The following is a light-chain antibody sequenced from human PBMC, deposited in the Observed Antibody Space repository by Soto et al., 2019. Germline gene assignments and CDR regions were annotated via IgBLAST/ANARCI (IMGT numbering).Light chain of an antibody. CDR3: CSYAGRDTYVV. CDR1: SSDVGSYNY. Sequence: QSALTQPRSVSRSPGQSVTISCTGTSSDVGSYNYVSWYQQHPGKAPKLMIYDVTKRPSGVPDRFSGSKSGNTASLTISGLQAEDEADYSCCSYAGRDTYVVFGGGTKLTVL. J-gene: IGLJ2*01. CDR2: DVT. V-gene: IGLV2-11*01.